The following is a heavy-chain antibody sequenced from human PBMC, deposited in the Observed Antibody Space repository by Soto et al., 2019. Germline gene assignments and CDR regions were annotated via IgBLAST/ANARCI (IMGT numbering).Heavy chain of an antibody. D-gene: IGHD3-10*01. CDR1: GGSISSYY. J-gene: IGHJ6*02. CDR3: ARLAPRGDGGGYYYYYGMDV. Sequence: ETLSLTCTVSGGSISSYYWSWIRQPPGKGLEWIGYIYYSGSTNYNPSLKSRVTMSVDTSKNQFSLKLSSVTAADTAVYYCARLAPRGDGGGYYYYYGMDVWGQGTTVTVSS. V-gene: IGHV4-59*01. CDR2: IYYSGST.